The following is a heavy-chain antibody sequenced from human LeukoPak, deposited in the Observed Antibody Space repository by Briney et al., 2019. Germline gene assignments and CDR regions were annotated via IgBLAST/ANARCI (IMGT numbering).Heavy chain of an antibody. CDR1: GFTFSDYN. Sequence: PGGSLRLSCAASGFTFSDYNMRWIRQAPGKGLEWVSSISRSGSTKYYADSVKGRFTISRDNSKNTMYLQMNSLRAEDTAIYYCAKRSSTSSGYFDLWGWGTLVTVSS. D-gene: IGHD3-22*01. V-gene: IGHV3-11*01. CDR2: ISRSGSTK. J-gene: IGHJ4*02. CDR3: AKRSSTSSGYFDL.